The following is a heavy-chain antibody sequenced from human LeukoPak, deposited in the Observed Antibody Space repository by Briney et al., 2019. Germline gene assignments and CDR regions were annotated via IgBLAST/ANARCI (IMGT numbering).Heavy chain of an antibody. CDR2: IYYSGSA. CDR1: GGSTSSSSYY. D-gene: IGHD3-16*01. CDR3: ARRLRRRHYFDY. V-gene: IGHV4-39*01. Sequence: SETLSLTCTASGGSTSSSSYYWGWIRQPPRKWLERIGTIYYSGSAFSNPSFRSRVTISVDTSQNKFSLKLSSVTAADTAVYYCARRLRRRHYFDYWGQGTLVTVSS. J-gene: IGHJ4*02.